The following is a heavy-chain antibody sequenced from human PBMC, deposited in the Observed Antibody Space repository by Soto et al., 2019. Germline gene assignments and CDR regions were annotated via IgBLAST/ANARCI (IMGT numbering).Heavy chain of an antibody. D-gene: IGHD3-16*01. J-gene: IGHJ6*01. V-gene: IGHV5-51*01. CDR3: ARQGSNGAYVYFAMEV. Sequence: GESLKISCQGSEYRFNSYWIGWVRQMPGKGLEWIGMMYPGAADTTDSPSLEGQVTMSVDKSISTAYRQWSSLKASDSATYYCARQGSNGAYVYFAMEVWRQGTTVNVAS. CDR1: EYRFNSYW. CDR2: MYPGAADT.